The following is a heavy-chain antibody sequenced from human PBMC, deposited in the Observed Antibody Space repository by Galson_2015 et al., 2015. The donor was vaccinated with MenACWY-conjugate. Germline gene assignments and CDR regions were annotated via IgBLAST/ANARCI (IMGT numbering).Heavy chain of an antibody. CDR2: IRETGSL. CDR1: GASITSNY. V-gene: IGHV4-59*08. CDR3: ARLPTWGSSFGYFDY. J-gene: IGHJ4*02. D-gene: IGHD7-27*01. Sequence: ETLSLTCTVFGASITSNYWSWFRQPPGEGLEWIAYIRETGSLKDNPSLKSRVTMSADKSNNQFSLRLISVTAADTAVYYCARLPTWGSSFGYFDYWGRGSLVAVSS.